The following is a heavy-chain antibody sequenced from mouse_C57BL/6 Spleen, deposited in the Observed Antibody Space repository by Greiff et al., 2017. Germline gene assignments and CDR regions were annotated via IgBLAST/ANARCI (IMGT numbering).Heavy chain of an antibody. CDR1: GYAFSSSW. J-gene: IGHJ2*01. Sequence: QVQLQQSGPELVKPGASVKISCKASGYAFSSSWMNWVKQRPGKGLEWIGRIYPGDGDTNYNGKFKGKATLTADKSSSTAYMQLSSLTSEDSAVYFCAREETRGKFFDYWGQGTTLTVSS. CDR2: IYPGDGDT. V-gene: IGHV1-82*01. CDR3: AREETRGKFFDY.